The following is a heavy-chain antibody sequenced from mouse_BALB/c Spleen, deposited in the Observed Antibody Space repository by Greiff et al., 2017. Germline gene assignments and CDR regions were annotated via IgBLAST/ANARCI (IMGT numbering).Heavy chain of an antibody. CDR3: TRSYDYYPLWFAY. CDR1: GYTFTDYE. Sequence: QVQLQQSGAELVRPGASVTLSCKASGYTFTDYEMHWVKQTPVHGLEWIGAIDPETGGTAYNQKFKGKATLTADKSSSTAYMELRSLTSEDSAVYYCTRSYDYYPLWFAYWGQGTLVTVSA. J-gene: IGHJ3*01. CDR2: IDPETGGT. D-gene: IGHD2-4*01. V-gene: IGHV1-15*01.